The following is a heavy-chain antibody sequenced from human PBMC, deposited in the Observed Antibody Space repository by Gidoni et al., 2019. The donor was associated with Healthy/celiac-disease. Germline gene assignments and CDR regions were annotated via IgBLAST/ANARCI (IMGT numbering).Heavy chain of an antibody. D-gene: IGHD3-16*02. Sequence: QVQLVESGGGVVQPGRSLRLSCAASGFTFSSYGMHWVRQSPGKGLEWVAVISYDGSNKYYADSVKGRFTISRDNSKNTLYLQMNSLRAEDTAVYYCAKGAFFRAEYYDYVWGSYRYSLVDYWGQGTLVTVSS. CDR3: AKGAFFRAEYYDYVWGSYRYSLVDY. CDR2: ISYDGSNK. CDR1: GFTFSSYG. J-gene: IGHJ4*02. V-gene: IGHV3-30*18.